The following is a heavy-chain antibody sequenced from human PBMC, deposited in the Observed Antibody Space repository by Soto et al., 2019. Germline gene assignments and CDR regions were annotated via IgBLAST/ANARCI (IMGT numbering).Heavy chain of an antibody. CDR2: ISPKSGGT. CDR1: GYTFTGYY. Sequence: QVQLVQSGAEVKDSGASVKVSCKASGYTFTGYYIHWVRQAPGQGLEWVGEISPKSGGTRYAQKFQGRVTMTKDTSINTVYMELSNLSPDDTAVDYCGRGRSGELVVFYWGQGTLVTVHS. V-gene: IGHV1-2*02. J-gene: IGHJ4*02. D-gene: IGHD1-7*01. CDR3: GRGRSGELVVFY.